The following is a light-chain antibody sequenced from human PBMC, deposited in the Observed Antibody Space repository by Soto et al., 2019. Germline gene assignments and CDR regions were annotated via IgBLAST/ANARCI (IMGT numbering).Light chain of an antibody. Sequence: QSALTQPRSVSGSPGQSVTISCTGTSSDVGGYDYVSWFQHHPGKVPKLMIYDVTKRPSGVPDRFSASKSGNTASLTISGLQAEDEADYYCCSYGGYFWDFGRGTKLTVL. CDR2: DVT. J-gene: IGLJ3*02. CDR3: CSYGGYFWD. V-gene: IGLV2-11*01. CDR1: SSDVGGYDY.